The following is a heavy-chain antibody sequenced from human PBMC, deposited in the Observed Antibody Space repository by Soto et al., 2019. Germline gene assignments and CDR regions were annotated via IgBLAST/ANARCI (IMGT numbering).Heavy chain of an antibody. J-gene: IGHJ4*02. CDR1: GYTFTSYY. V-gene: IGHV1-46*03. D-gene: IGHD5-18*01. CDR3: ASGYSYGYDY. Sequence: QVQLVQSGAEVKKPGASVKVSCKASGYTFTSYYMHWVRQAPGQGLEWMGIINPSGGSTSYAQKFQXXVXMXXDTSTSTVYMELSSLRSEDTAVYYRASGYSYGYDYWGQGTLVTVSS. CDR2: INPSGGST.